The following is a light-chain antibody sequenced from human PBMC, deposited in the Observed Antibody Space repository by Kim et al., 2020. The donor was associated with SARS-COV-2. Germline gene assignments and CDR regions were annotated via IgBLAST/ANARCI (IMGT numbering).Light chain of an antibody. CDR3: QQRRDWPIT. CDR2: DAS. Sequence: LSPGERVTRSCRASQSISTFLAWYQQKPGQAPRLLIYDASNRATGIPARFSGSGSGTDFTLTISSLEPEDFAVYYCQQRRDWPITFGQGTRLEIK. V-gene: IGKV3-11*01. J-gene: IGKJ5*01. CDR1: QSISTF.